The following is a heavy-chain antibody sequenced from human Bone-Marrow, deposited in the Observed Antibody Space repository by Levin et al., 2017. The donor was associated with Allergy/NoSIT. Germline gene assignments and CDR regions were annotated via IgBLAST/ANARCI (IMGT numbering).Heavy chain of an antibody. CDR1: GFTFSSYA. CDR2: ISGSGGST. J-gene: IGHJ6*03. Sequence: GESLKISCAASGFTFSSYAMSWVRQAPGKGLEWVSAISGSGGSTYYADSVKGRFTISRDNSKNTLYLQMNSLRAEDTAVYYCAKDRGYCTGGVCYYYYYYYYMDVWGKGTTVTVSS. V-gene: IGHV3-23*01. D-gene: IGHD2-8*02. CDR3: AKDRGYCTGGVCYYYYYYYYMDV.